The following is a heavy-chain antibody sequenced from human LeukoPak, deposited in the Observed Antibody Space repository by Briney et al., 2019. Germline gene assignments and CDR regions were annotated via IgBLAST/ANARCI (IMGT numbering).Heavy chain of an antibody. Sequence: PGTSLRLSCAASGFTFSSYGMHWVRQAPGKGLEGVGVIGYDGNNKYYADSVKGRFTISRDNSKNTLYLQMNSLRAEDTAVYYCANQDARTVPTPRWGQGTLVTVSS. CDR3: ANQDARTVPTPR. J-gene: IGHJ4*02. CDR2: IGYDGNNK. CDR1: GFTFSSYG. V-gene: IGHV3-30*18. D-gene: IGHD4/OR15-4a*01.